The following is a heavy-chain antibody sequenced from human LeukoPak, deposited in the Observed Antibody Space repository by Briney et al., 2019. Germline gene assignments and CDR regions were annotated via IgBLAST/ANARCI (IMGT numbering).Heavy chain of an antibody. V-gene: IGHV4-59*01. CDR2: IYYSRST. D-gene: IGHD1-7*01. Sequence: PSETLSLTCTVSGGSISSYYWSWIRQPPGKGLEWIGYIYYSRSTNYNPSLKSRVTISVDTSKNQFSLKLSSVTAADTAVYYCAMRRSNSYYFDYWGQGTLVTVSS. CDR3: AMRRSNSYYFDY. J-gene: IGHJ4*02. CDR1: GGSISSYY.